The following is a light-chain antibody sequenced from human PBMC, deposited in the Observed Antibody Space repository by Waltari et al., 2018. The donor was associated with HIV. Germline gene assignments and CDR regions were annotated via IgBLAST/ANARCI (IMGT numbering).Light chain of an antibody. Sequence: AIQLTQSPSSLSSFVGDRVTLTCRASQGISSALAWYQQKPGKAPKVLIYDASKLKSGVPSRFSGSGSGTDFSLTVSSLQPEDFATYYCQQFYTYPLTFGGGTKVEIK. CDR1: QGISSA. CDR3: QQFYTYPLT. CDR2: DAS. J-gene: IGKJ4*01. V-gene: IGKV1-13*02.